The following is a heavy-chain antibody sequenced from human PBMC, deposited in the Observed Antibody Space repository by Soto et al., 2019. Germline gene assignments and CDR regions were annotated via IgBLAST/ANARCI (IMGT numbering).Heavy chain of an antibody. Sequence: QVQLVESGGGVVQPGRSLRLSCAASGFTFSSYGMHWVRQAPGKGLEWVAVISYDGSNKYYADSVKDRFTSSRDNSKNTLYLQMNSLRTEDTAVYYCAKDPGSYGDYGGHFDYWGQGTLVTVSS. CDR1: GFTFSSYG. D-gene: IGHD4-17*01. V-gene: IGHV3-30*18. J-gene: IGHJ4*02. CDR2: ISYDGSNK. CDR3: AKDPGSYGDYGGHFDY.